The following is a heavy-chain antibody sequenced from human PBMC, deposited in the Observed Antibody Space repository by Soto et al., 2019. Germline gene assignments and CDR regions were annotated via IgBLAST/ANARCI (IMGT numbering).Heavy chain of an antibody. CDR3: ARARLRAVYAFDI. V-gene: IGHV4-31*03. J-gene: IGHJ3*02. D-gene: IGHD5-12*01. CDR1: GGSVSSGAYY. CDR2: IYYSGST. Sequence: SETLSLTCTVSGGSVSSGAYYWTWIRQRPGKGLEWVGYIYYSGSTYYSPSLKSRLSISLDTSKNQFSLRLSSVTAADTAMYYCARARLRAVYAFDIWGQGTMVTVSS.